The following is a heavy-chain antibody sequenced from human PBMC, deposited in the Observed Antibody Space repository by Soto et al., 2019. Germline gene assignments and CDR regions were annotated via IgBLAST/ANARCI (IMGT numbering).Heavy chain of an antibody. CDR1: GFTFSSYG. J-gene: IGHJ4*02. Sequence: QVQLVESGGGVVQPGRSLRLSCAASGFTFSSYGMHWVRQAPGKGLEWVAVIWYDGSNKYYADSVKGRFTISRDNSKNTLYLQRNGLRAEDTAVYYCARDREWMEGGYYFDYWGQGTLVTVSS. CDR3: ARDREWMEGGYYFDY. V-gene: IGHV3-33*01. D-gene: IGHD3-3*01. CDR2: IWYDGSNK.